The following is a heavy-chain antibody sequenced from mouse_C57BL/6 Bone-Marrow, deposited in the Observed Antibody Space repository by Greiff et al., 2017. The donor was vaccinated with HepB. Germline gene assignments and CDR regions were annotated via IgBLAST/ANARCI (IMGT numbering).Heavy chain of an antibody. CDR3: ANLLWYPWFAY. J-gene: IGHJ3*01. D-gene: IGHD2-1*01. CDR2: INPSSGYT. CDR1: GYTFTSYT. Sequence: VMLVESGAELARPGASVKMSCKASGYTFTSYTMHWVKQRPGQGLEWIGYINPSSGYTKYNQKFKDKATLTADKSSSTAYMQLSSLTSEDSAVYYCANLLWYPWFAYWGQGTLVTVSA. V-gene: IGHV1-4*01.